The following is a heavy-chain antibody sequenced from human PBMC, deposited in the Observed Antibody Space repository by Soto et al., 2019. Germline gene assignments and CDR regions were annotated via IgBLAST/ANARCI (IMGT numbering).Heavy chain of an antibody. CDR2: IIPIFGTA. J-gene: IGHJ4*02. Sequence: FVRSSGRPSGRTFSTHSIPCDQQAPGQGLEWMGGIIPIFGTANYAQKFQGRVTITADESTSTAYMELSSLRSEDTAVYYCAREVNDYGDYYCDYWGQGTLVTVSS. CDR3: AREVNDYGDYYCDY. D-gene: IGHD4-17*01. V-gene: IGHV1-69*01. CDR1: GRTFSTHS.